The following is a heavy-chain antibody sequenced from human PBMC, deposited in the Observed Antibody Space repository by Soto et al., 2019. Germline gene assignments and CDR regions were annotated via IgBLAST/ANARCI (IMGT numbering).Heavy chain of an antibody. CDR3: VRGGGYDAFDH. CDR1: GASISYGGFS. CDR2: INHFEST. J-gene: IGHJ4*02. Sequence: QMQLQESGSGVVRTSETLSLTCTVFGASISYGGFSWSWIRQSPGKGLEWIGYINHFESTYFHPSFKSWLSMSIDRSRNMFYLNLSSVTAAYMAVYYCVRGGGYDAFDHWGQGVPVTVSS. V-gene: IGHV4-30-2*06. D-gene: IGHD5-12*01.